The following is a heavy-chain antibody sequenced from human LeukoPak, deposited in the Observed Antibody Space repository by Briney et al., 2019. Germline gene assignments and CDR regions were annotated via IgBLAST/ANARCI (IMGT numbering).Heavy chain of an antibody. CDR1: GGSISSSSYY. Sequence: SETLSHTCTVSGGSISSSSYYWGWIRQPPGKGLEWIGSIYYSGSTYYNPSLKSRVTISVDTSKNQFSLKLSSVTAADTAVYYCARGANTGVDYWGQGTLVTVSS. CDR3: ARGANTGVDY. J-gene: IGHJ4*02. D-gene: IGHD1-26*01. CDR2: IYYSGST. V-gene: IGHV4-39*07.